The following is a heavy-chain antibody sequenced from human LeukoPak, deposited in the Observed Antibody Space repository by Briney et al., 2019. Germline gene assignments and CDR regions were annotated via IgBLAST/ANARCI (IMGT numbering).Heavy chain of an antibody. CDR1: GGSMSNYY. CDR2: TYYSGST. D-gene: IGHD4-17*01. CDR3: ARDTGDYGLGAFDI. J-gene: IGHJ3*02. V-gene: IGHV4-59*01. Sequence: SETLSLTCTVSGGSMSNYYWYWMRQPPGKGLEWIGYTYYSGSTNYNPSLKSRVTISVDTSKNQFSLKLSSVTAADTAVYYCARDTGDYGLGAFDIWGQGTMVTVSS.